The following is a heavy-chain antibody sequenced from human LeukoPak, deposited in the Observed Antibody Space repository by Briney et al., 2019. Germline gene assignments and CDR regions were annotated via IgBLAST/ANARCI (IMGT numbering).Heavy chain of an antibody. J-gene: IGHJ4*02. CDR3: VRDGRDSTAYSLH. D-gene: IGHD3-22*01. CDR2: IYYSGST. CDR1: GGSISSYY. Sequence: SETLSLTRTVAGGSISSYYWSWIRQPPGKGLEWIGYIYYSGSTNYNPSLKSRVTISVDTSKNQFSLKLSSVTAADTAVYYCVRDGRDSTAYSLHWGQGTLVTVSS. V-gene: IGHV4-59*01.